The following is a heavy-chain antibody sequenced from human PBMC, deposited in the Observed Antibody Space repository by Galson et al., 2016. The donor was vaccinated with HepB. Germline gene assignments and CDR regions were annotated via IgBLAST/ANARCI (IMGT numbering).Heavy chain of an antibody. CDR3: ARTYGDYVPIDF. CDR1: GGSISSSSYS. J-gene: IGHJ4*02. V-gene: IGHV4-39*01. D-gene: IGHD4-17*01. Sequence: ATLSLTCSVSGGSISSSSYSWGWIRQPPGKGLEWIGNSDYSGKTSYNPALKSRVTIYVDTSKKQFPLNMRSVTAADTAVYYGARTYGDYVPIDFWGQGTLVTVSS. CDR2: SDYSGKT.